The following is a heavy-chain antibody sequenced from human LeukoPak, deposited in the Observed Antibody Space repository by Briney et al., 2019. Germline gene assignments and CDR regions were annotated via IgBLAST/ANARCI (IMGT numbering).Heavy chain of an antibody. Sequence: SETLSLTCTVSGYSISSGYHWGWIRQPPGKGLECIGYIHQSGNTCYNSSLKSRVTVSVDTSKNQFSLNLSSVTAADTAVYYCARSDGYGLVGIWGQGTMVTVSS. CDR3: ARSDGYGLVGI. CDR1: GYSISSGYH. V-gene: IGHV4-38-2*02. J-gene: IGHJ3*02. CDR2: IHQSGNT. D-gene: IGHD3-10*01.